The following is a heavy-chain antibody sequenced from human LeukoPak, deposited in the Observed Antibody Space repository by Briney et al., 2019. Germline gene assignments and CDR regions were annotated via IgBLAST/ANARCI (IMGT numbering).Heavy chain of an antibody. CDR1: GYTFTSYY. D-gene: IGHD6-19*01. Sequence: GASVKVSCKASGYTFTSYYMNWVRQAPGQGLGWMGIIHPSGGSTSYAQKFQGRVTMTRDTSTSTVYMELSSLRSEDTALYYCARGPSSGWHYFDYWGLGTLVTVSS. CDR3: ARGPSSGWHYFDY. CDR2: IHPSGGST. J-gene: IGHJ4*02. V-gene: IGHV1-46*01.